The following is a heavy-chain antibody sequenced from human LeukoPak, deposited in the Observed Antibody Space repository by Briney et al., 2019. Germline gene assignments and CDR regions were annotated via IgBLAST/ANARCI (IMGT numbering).Heavy chain of an antibody. J-gene: IGHJ4*02. CDR2: INPNSGGT. CDR3: ARAGGRRAAAGSDY. D-gene: IGHD6-13*01. CDR1: GYTFTGYY. V-gene: IGHV1-2*02. Sequence: AASVKVSCKASGYTFTGYYMHWARQAPGQGLEWMGWINPNSGGTNYAQKFQGRVTMTRDTSISTAYMELSRLRSDDTAVYYCARAGGRRAAAGSDYWGQGTLVTVSS.